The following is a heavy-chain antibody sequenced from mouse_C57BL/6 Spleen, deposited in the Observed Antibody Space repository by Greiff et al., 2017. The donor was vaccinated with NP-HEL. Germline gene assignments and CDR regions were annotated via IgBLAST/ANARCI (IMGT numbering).Heavy chain of an antibody. CDR3: AGGELRLLFAY. Sequence: QVQLQQSGPELVKPGASVKISCKASGYAFSSSWMNWVKQRPGKGLEWIGRIYPGDGDTNYNGKFKGKATLTADKSSITAYMQLSSLTSEDSAVYFCAGGELRLLFAYWGQGTLVTVSA. V-gene: IGHV1-82*01. J-gene: IGHJ3*01. D-gene: IGHD3-2*02. CDR1: GYAFSSSW. CDR2: IYPGDGDT.